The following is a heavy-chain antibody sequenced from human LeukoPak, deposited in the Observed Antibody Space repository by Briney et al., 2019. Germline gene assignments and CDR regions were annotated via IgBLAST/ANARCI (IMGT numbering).Heavy chain of an antibody. CDR3: ARERGDYGLGSPIVAFDY. V-gene: IGHV3-30*04. Sequence: PGGSLRLSCAASGFTFSSYAMHWVRQAPGKGLEWVAVISYDGSNKYYADSVKGRFTISRDNSKNTLYLQMNSLRAEDTAVYYCARERGDYGLGSPIVAFDYWGQGTLVTVSS. CDR1: GFTFSSYA. J-gene: IGHJ4*02. D-gene: IGHD3-10*01. CDR2: ISYDGSNK.